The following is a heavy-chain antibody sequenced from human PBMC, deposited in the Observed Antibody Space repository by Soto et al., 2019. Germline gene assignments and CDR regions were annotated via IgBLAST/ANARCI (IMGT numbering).Heavy chain of an antibody. J-gene: IGHJ5*02. D-gene: IGHD2-21*01. CDR1: GGTFSSYA. V-gene: IGHV1-69*13. Sequence: SVKVSCKASGGTFSSYAISWVRQAPGQGLEWMGGIIPIFGTANYAQKFQGRVTITADESTSTAYMELSSLRSEDTALYYCARGTLVHNIPGWWFDPWGPGTLVTVSS. CDR2: IIPIFGTA. CDR3: ARGTLVHNIPGWWFDP.